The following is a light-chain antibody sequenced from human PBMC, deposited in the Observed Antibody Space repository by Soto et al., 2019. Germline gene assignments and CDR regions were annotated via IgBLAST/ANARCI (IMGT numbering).Light chain of an antibody. V-gene: IGKV3-20*01. Sequence: EIVLTQSPGTLSLSPGERATLSCRASQSVSSSYLAWYQQKHGQAPRLLIYGASSRATGIPDRFSGSGSGTDFTLTISRLEPEDFAVYYCQQYGSSPPRTFGPGTKVDIK. CDR2: GAS. J-gene: IGKJ3*01. CDR3: QQYGSSPPRT. CDR1: QSVSSSY.